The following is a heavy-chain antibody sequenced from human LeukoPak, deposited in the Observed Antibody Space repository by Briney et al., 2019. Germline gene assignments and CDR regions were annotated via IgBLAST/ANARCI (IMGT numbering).Heavy chain of an antibody. CDR1: GGPISSYY. V-gene: IGHV4-4*07. D-gene: IGHD2-15*01. J-gene: IGHJ4*02. CDR2: IYTSGST. CDR3: ARHNPYCSGGSCYDGGDY. Sequence: PSETLSLTCTVSGGPISSYYWSWIRQPAGKGLEWIGRIYTSGSTNYNPSLKSRVTMSVDTSKNQFSLKLSSVTAADTAVYYCARHNPYCSGGSCYDGGDYWGQGTLVTVSS.